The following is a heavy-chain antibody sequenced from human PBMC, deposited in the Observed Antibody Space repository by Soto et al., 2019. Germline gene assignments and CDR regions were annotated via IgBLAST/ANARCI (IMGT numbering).Heavy chain of an antibody. V-gene: IGHV3-53*01. D-gene: IGHD6-13*01. CDR2: IYSGGST. CDR1: GFSVSSNY. Sequence: PGGSLRLSCAASGFSVSSNYMSWVRQAPGKGLEWVSVIYSGGSTYYADSVKGRFTISRDNSKNTLYLQMNSLRAEDTAVYYCARTSSSRGNYYYYYGMDVWGQGTTVTVSS. CDR3: ARTSSSRGNYYYYYGMDV. J-gene: IGHJ6*02.